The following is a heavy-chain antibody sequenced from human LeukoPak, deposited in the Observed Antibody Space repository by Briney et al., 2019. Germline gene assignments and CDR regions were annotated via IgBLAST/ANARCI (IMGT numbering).Heavy chain of an antibody. V-gene: IGHV3-53*01. CDR2: IYSGGST. D-gene: IGHD6-13*01. Sequence: GGSLRLSCAASGFTVSSNYMSWVRQAPGKGLEWVSVIYSGGSTYYADSVKGRFTISRDNSKNTLYLQMNSLRAEDTAVYYCARDNPSIAAAGFDYWGQGTLVTVSS. CDR1: GFTVSSNY. CDR3: ARDNPSIAAAGFDY. J-gene: IGHJ4*02.